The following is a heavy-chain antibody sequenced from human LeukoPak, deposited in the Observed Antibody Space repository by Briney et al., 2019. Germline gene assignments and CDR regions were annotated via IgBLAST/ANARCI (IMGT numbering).Heavy chain of an antibody. J-gene: IGHJ4*02. Sequence: ASVKISCKVSGYTFTDCYMHWVQQAPGKGLEWMGLVDPEDGETIYAEKFQGRVTITADTSTDTAYMELSSLRSEDTAVYYCATWSDTAMVTGFDYWGQGTLVTVSS. V-gene: IGHV1-69-2*01. CDR2: VDPEDGET. CDR3: ATWSDTAMVTGFDY. CDR1: GYTFTDCY. D-gene: IGHD5-18*01.